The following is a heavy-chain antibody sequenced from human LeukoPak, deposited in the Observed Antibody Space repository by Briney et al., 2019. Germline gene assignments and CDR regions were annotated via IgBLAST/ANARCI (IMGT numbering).Heavy chain of an antibody. V-gene: IGHV3-53*01. CDR1: GFIVSSTY. Sequence: HPGGSLRLSCAASGFIVSSTYMSWVRQAPGKGLEWVSVIYDSGSTYYADSVKGRFTVSRDNSKNTLFLQMNSLKAEDTAVYYCARDRHYYYMDVWGKGTTVTVSS. CDR3: ARDRHYYYMDV. CDR2: IYDSGST. J-gene: IGHJ6*03.